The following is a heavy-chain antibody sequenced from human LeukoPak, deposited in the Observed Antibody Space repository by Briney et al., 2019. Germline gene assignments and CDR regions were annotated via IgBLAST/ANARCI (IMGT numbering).Heavy chain of an antibody. Sequence: ASVKVSCKASGYSFTSYYMHWVRQAPGQGLEWMGIIKPSGGSTSYAQKFQGRVTMTADTSTSTVYMDLRSLRSDDTAVYYCARAYDFWSGYFDFWGQGTLVIVSS. J-gene: IGHJ4*02. V-gene: IGHV1-46*01. D-gene: IGHD3-3*01. CDR1: GYSFTSYY. CDR3: ARAYDFWSGYFDF. CDR2: IKPSGGST.